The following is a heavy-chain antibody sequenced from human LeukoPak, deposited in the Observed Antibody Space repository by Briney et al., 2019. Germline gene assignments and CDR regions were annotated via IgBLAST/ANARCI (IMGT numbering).Heavy chain of an antibody. V-gene: IGHV3-49*04. CDR1: GFTFGYYA. CDR3: TSEAQYYYDRSGYSSSDY. J-gene: IGHJ4*02. CDR2: IRSKTYGRTT. D-gene: IGHD3-22*01. Sequence: PGGSLRLSCTASGFTFGYYAMSWVRQAPGKGLEWVGFIRSKTYGRTTEYAASVKGRFTISRDDSKSIAYLQMNSLKTEDTAVYYCTSEAQYYYDRSGYSSSDYWGQGALVTVSS.